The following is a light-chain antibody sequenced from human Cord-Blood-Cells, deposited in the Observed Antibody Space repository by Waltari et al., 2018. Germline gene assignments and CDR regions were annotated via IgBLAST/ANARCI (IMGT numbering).Light chain of an antibody. V-gene: IGKV1-5*03. J-gene: IGKJ2*01. Sequence: DIQLTQSPSTLPASVGDRFIITCRPSQSISSWLAWYQQKPGKAPKLLIYKASSLESGVPSRFSGSGSGTEFTLTISSLQPDDFATYYCQQYNSYSVFGQGTKLEIK. CDR1: QSISSW. CDR2: KAS. CDR3: QQYNSYSV.